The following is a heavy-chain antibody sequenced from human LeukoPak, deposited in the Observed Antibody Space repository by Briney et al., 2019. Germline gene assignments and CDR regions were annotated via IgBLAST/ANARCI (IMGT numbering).Heavy chain of an antibody. D-gene: IGHD1-1*01. CDR2: IWYDGSNK. CDR1: GFSFSTYG. V-gene: IGHV3-33*06. CDR3: AKGDWNDD. J-gene: IGHJ4*02. Sequence: PGGSLRLSCAVSGFSFSTYGMHWVRQAPGKGLEWVAVIWYDGSNKYYADSVKGRFTISRDNSKNTLYLQMNSLRAEDTAVYYCAKGDWNDDWGQGTLVTVSS.